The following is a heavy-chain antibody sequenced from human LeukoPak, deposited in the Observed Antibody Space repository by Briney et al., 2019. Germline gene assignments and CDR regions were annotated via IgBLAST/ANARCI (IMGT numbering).Heavy chain of an antibody. CDR3: ARGSSLVAATRRWCDP. D-gene: IGHD2-15*01. CDR2: MNPNSGNT. J-gene: IGHJ5*02. Sequence: ASVRVSCEASGYTFTSYDINWVRPATGQGLEWMGWMNPNSGNTAYAQKFQGSVTMTRNTSIRTAYMELSSLRSEATPGYSCARGSSLVAATRRWCDPWGQGTLVTVS. V-gene: IGHV1-8*01. CDR1: GYTFTSYD.